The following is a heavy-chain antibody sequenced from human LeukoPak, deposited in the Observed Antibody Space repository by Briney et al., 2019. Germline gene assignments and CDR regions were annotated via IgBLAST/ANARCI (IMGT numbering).Heavy chain of an antibody. J-gene: IGHJ6*02. D-gene: IGHD3-16*01. CDR3: ARHVITPYGMDV. CDR1: GGSISSYY. V-gene: IGHV4-59*08. Sequence: SETLSLTCTVSGGSISSYYWSWIRQPPGKGLEWIGYIYYSGSTIYNPSLKSRVTISVDTSKNQFSLKLSSVTAADTAVYYCARHVITPYGMDVWGQGTTVTVSS. CDR2: IYYSGST.